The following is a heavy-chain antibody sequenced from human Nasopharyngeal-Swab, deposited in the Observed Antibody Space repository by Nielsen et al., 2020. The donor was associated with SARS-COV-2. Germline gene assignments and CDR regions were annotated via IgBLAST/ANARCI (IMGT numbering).Heavy chain of an antibody. CDR1: GYSFSSYG. D-gene: IGHD1-26*01. V-gene: IGHV1-18*01. CDR2: ISPDNGNT. CDR3: ARKLGAPRAWYFDL. J-gene: IGHJ2*01. Sequence: ASVKVSCKASGYSFSSYGVAWVRQAPGQGLEWMGWISPDNGNTNYAQNFKGRVTVTTDISTSTAYLELRSLRSDDTAIYYCARKLGAPRAWYFDLWGRGTLVSVSS.